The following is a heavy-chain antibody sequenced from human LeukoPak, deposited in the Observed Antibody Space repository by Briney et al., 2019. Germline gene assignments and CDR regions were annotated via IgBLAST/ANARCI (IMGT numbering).Heavy chain of an antibody. J-gene: IGHJ4*02. Sequence: PSETLSLTCTVSGGSISSYYWSWIRQPPGKGLEWIGYIYYSGSANYNPSLKSRVTISVDTSKNQFSLKLSSVTAADTAVYYCARSAQVRIWFGEFAFDYWGQGTLVTVSS. D-gene: IGHD3-10*01. CDR1: GGSISSYY. CDR2: IYYSGSA. CDR3: ARSAQVRIWFGEFAFDY. V-gene: IGHV4-59*01.